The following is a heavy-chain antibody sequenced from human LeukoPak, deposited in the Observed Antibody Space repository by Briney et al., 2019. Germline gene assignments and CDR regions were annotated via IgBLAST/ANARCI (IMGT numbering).Heavy chain of an antibody. Sequence: ASVKVSCKASGYTFTGYYMHWVRQAPGQGLEWMGWINPNSGGTNYAQKFQGRVTMTRDTSISTAYMELSRPRSDDTAVYYCARDERYCSSTSCYDLMEEYWGQGTLVTVSS. CDR1: GYTFTGYY. CDR3: ARDERYCSSTSCYDLMEEY. V-gene: IGHV1-2*02. CDR2: INPNSGGT. J-gene: IGHJ4*02. D-gene: IGHD2-2*01.